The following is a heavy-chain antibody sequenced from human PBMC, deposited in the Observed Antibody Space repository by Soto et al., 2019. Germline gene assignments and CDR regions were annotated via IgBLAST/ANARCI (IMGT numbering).Heavy chain of an antibody. V-gene: IGHV3-11*06. CDR1: GFSFSEYY. D-gene: IGHD3-3*01. Sequence: GGSLRLSCAASGFSFSEYYMSWIREAPGKGQEWVSYTDYSSNKYYADSVKGRFTISRDNSKNTLYLQMNSLRAEDTAVYYCAKEIWSGPMDVWGQGTTVTVSS. CDR3: AKEIWSGPMDV. CDR2: TDYSSNK. J-gene: IGHJ6*02.